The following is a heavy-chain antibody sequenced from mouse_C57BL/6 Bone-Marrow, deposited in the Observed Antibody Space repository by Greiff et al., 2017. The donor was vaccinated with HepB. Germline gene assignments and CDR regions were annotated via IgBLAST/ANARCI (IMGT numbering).Heavy chain of an antibody. CDR2: IDPSDSYT. V-gene: IGHV1-59*01. Sequence: QVQLQQPGAELVRPGTSVKLSCKASGYTFTSYWMHWVKQRPGQGLEWIGVIDPSDSYTNYNQKFKGKATLTVDTSSSTAYMQLSSLTSEDSAVYYCARGEDYYSNYDGFAYWGQGTLVTVSA. CDR3: ARGEDYYSNYDGFAY. D-gene: IGHD2-5*01. J-gene: IGHJ3*01. CDR1: GYTFTSYW.